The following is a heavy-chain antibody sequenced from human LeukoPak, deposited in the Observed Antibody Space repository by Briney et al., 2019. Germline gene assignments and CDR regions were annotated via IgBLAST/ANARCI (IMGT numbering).Heavy chain of an antibody. D-gene: IGHD6-19*01. Sequence: GGSLRLSCAASGFTVSSNYMSWVRQAPGKGLEWVSVIYSGGSTYYADSVKGRFTISRDNSKNTLYLQMNSLRAEDTAVYYCAKDASLGYSSGWYVFDYWGQGTLVTVSS. CDR3: AKDASLGYSSGWYVFDY. CDR1: GFTVSSNY. V-gene: IGHV3-53*01. J-gene: IGHJ4*02. CDR2: IYSGGST.